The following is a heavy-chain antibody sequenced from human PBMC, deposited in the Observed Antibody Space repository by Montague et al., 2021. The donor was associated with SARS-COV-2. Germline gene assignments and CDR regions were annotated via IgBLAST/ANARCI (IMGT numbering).Heavy chain of an antibody. CDR1: GGSISGFY. CDR2: IYYSGST. D-gene: IGHD6-13*01. J-gene: IGHJ4*02. V-gene: IGHV4-59*01. Sequence: SETLSLTCTVSGGSISGFYWSWIRQPPGKGLEWIGYIYYSGSTKYNPSLESRVAVSVDRSKNQVSLKLTSVTAADTAVYYCARDFVAAVPDRFDSWGQGVLVTVSS. CDR3: ARDFVAAVPDRFDS.